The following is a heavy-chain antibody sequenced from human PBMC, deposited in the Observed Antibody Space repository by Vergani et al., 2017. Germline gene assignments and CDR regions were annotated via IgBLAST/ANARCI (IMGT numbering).Heavy chain of an antibody. CDR3: AKGTPTAMVPAYYFDY. V-gene: IGHV3-30*18. Sequence: QVQLVESGGGLVKPGGSLRLSCAASGFTFSDYYMSWIRQAPGKGLEWVAVISYDGSNKYYADSVKGRFTISRDNSKNTLYLRMNSLRAEDTAVYYCAKGTPTAMVPAYYFDYWGQGTLVTVSS. CDR1: GFTFSDYY. D-gene: IGHD5-18*01. CDR2: ISYDGSNK. J-gene: IGHJ4*02.